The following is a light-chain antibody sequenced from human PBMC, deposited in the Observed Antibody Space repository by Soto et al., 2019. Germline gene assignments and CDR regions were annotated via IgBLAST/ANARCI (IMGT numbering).Light chain of an antibody. CDR1: QSVSSN. CDR3: QQYNNWPVT. CDR2: GAS. Sequence: EIVMTQSPATLSVSPRERATLSYRASQSVSSNLAWYQQKPGQAPRLLIYGASTRATGIPARFSGSGSGTEFTLTISSLQSEDFAVYYCQQYNNWPVTFGQGTKVEIK. V-gene: IGKV3-15*01. J-gene: IGKJ1*01.